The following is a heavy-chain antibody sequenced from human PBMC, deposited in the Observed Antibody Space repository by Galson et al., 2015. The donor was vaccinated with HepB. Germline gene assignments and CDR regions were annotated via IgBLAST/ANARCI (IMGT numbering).Heavy chain of an antibody. D-gene: IGHD4-23*01. CDR2: IHSSGST. CDR1: GGSINNYY. CDR3: ARGPPTTVGLFVYWYFDL. Sequence: ETLSLTCAVSGGSINNYYWNWIRQSPGKGLEWIGYIHSSGSTNYNPSVNSRVTMSVDTSKNQISLKLTSMTAADTAVYYCARGPPTTVGLFVYWYFDLWGRGTRVSVS. J-gene: IGHJ2*01. V-gene: IGHV4-59*01.